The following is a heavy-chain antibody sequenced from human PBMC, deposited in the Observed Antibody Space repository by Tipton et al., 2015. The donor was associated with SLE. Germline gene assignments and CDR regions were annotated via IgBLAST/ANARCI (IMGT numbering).Heavy chain of an antibody. D-gene: IGHD3-10*01. CDR1: GYTFTAYP. J-gene: IGHJ3*02. CDR2: FNPKSGVT. Sequence: QSGPEVKKPGASVEVSCEASGYTFTAYPLNWVRQAPGQGLEWMARFNPKSGVTNYAQKFRGRVTVTRDTSINTVYMELTRLRSDDSAVYYCAKEWGVSPDAFDIWGQGTTLIVSS. CDR3: AKEWGVSPDAFDI. V-gene: IGHV1-2*06.